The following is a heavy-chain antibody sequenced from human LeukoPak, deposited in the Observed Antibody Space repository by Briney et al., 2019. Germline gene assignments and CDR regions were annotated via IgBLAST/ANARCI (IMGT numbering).Heavy chain of an antibody. V-gene: IGHV4-34*01. CDR3: ARREYSYGYWFDP. D-gene: IGHD5-18*01. Sequence: SETLSLTCAVYGGSFSGYYWSWIRQPPGKGLEWIGEINHSGSTNYNPSLKSRVTISVDTSKNQFSLKLSSVTAADTAVYYCARREYSYGYWFDPWGQGTLVTVSS. CDR2: INHSGST. J-gene: IGHJ5*02. CDR1: GGSFSGYY.